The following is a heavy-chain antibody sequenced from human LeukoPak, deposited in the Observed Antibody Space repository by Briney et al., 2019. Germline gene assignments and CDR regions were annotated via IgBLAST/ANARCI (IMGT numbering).Heavy chain of an antibody. CDR2: ISGGDSSNT. Sequence: GGSLRLSCTASGFTFINYAMSWVRQAPGKGLEWVSGISGGDSSNTYYADSVQGRFTISRDNSKNTLYLQMNSLRAEDTAVYYCARDQGDYWGQGTLVTVSS. V-gene: IGHV3-23*01. CDR1: GFTFINYA. J-gene: IGHJ4*02. CDR3: ARDQGDY.